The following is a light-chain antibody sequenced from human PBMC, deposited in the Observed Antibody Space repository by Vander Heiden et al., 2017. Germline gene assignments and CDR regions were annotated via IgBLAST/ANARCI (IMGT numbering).Light chain of an antibody. V-gene: IGKV4-1*01. CDR1: QSVLYSSNNKNY. Sequence: DIVMTQPPDSLAVSLGERATINCKSSQSVLYSSNNKNYLAWYQQKPGQPPKLLIYWASTRESGVPDRFSGSGSGTDFTLTISSLQAEDVAVYYCQQDDSTPITFGHGTKVDIK. CDR3: QQDDSTPIT. CDR2: WAS. J-gene: IGKJ3*01.